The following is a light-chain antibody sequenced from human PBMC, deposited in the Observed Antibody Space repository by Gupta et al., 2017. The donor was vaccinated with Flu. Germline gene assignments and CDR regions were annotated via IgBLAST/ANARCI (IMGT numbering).Light chain of an antibody. Sequence: SYELTQPLSVSVALGQTARIPCGGYNIGSKNDHWYQQKSGHAPVLVIYRDYNRPSGIPERLSGSNSGNTATLTIIRAQAGEEADYYCQVWDSSTEGMVFGGGTKLTVL. V-gene: IGLV3-9*01. CDR1: NIGSKN. CDR2: RDY. CDR3: QVWDSSTEGMV. J-gene: IGLJ2*01.